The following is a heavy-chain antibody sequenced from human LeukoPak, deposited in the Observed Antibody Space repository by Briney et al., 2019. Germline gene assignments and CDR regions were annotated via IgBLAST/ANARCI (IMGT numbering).Heavy chain of an antibody. CDR3: AKSRSGWYLFGY. J-gene: IGHJ4*02. Sequence: GGSLRLSCAASGFTFSSYAMSWVRQAPGKGLEWVSAISGSGDSTYYADSVKGRFTISRDKSKTTLYLQMNSLRAEETAVYHCAKSRSGWYLFGYWGQGTLGTVSS. CDR2: ISGSGDST. CDR1: GFTFSSYA. V-gene: IGHV3-23*01. D-gene: IGHD6-19*01.